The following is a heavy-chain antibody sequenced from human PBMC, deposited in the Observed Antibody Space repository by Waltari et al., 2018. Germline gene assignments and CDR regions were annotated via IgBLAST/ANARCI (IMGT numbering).Heavy chain of an antibody. Sequence: QVQLQESGPGLVKPSETLSLTCTVSGGSISSHYWSWIRQPPGKALEWIGHIQNGGTTHHSPSLRSRVTMSTDTSTNQVSLRLTSMTAADTAVYYCAKVLVVQGLIINFDSWGQGILVTVSS. CDR2: IQNGGTT. J-gene: IGHJ4*02. CDR3: AKVLVVQGLIINFDS. V-gene: IGHV4-59*11. D-gene: IGHD3-10*01. CDR1: GGSISSHY.